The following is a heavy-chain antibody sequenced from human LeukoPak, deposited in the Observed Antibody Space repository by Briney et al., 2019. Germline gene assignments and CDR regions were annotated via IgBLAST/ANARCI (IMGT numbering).Heavy chain of an antibody. Sequence: GGSLRLSCAASGFTFSSYAMSWVRQAPGRGLEWVGRIKSNPDGGATVYSAPVKGRFTISRDDSKTTLYLQLDSLKAEDTAVYYCATDAFLLFGEFAHWGQGTLVTVSS. CDR3: ATDAFLLFGEFAH. V-gene: IGHV3-15*01. CDR2: IKSNPDGGAT. D-gene: IGHD3-10*01. J-gene: IGHJ4*02. CDR1: GFTFSSYA.